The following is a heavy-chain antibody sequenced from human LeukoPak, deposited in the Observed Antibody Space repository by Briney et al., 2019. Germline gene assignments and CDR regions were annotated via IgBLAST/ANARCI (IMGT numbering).Heavy chain of an antibody. Sequence: SETLSLTCTVTGGSMNTYYWSWIRQPPGKGLEWIGYIYYSGSTSYSPSLKSRVTMSVDTSKNQSSLNLRSVTAADTAVYYCARVSLDFYDRSGYYYFGYWGQGTLATVSS. CDR2: IYYSGST. V-gene: IGHV4-59*01. CDR3: ARVSLDFYDRSGYYYFGY. J-gene: IGHJ4*02. D-gene: IGHD3-22*01. CDR1: GGSMNTYY.